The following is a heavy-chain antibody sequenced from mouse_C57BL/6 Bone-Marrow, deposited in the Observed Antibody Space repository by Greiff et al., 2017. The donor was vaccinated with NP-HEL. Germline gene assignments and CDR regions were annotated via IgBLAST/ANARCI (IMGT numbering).Heavy chain of an antibody. CDR3: ARGNYYGSSFFDY. Sequence: QVQLQQPGAELVMPGASVKLSCKASGYTFTSYWMHWVKQRPGQGLEWIGELDPSDSYTNYNQKFKGKSTLTVSKSSSTAYMQLSSLTSDDSAVYYCARGNYYGSSFFDYWGQGTTLTVSS. J-gene: IGHJ2*01. CDR1: GYTFTSYW. CDR2: LDPSDSYT. V-gene: IGHV1-69*01. D-gene: IGHD1-1*01.